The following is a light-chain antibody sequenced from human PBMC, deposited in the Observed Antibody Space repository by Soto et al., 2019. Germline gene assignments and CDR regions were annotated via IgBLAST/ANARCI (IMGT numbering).Light chain of an antibody. Sequence: TQSPATLSVSLGEEVTLSCRASQSVGPNLAWYQHRPGQAPRLLIHWASTRASGVPSRFRGSGHGTDFTLTISELQSEDVGIYYCQQYENWPPYSFGQGTKLELK. V-gene: IGKV3-15*01. J-gene: IGKJ2*03. CDR1: QSVGPN. CDR3: QQYENWPPYS. CDR2: WAS.